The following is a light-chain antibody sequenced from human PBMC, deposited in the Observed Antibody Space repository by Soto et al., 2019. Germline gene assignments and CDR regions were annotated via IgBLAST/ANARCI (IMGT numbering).Light chain of an antibody. CDR2: DAS. Sequence: EIVLTQSPATLSLSPGERATLSCRASQSINSHLAWYQQRPGQAPRLLIYDASNRATGVPARFSGSGSGTDFTLTISSLEPEDFGVYYCQQRSNWPPITFGQGTRVEIK. J-gene: IGKJ5*01. CDR1: QSINSH. V-gene: IGKV3-11*01. CDR3: QQRSNWPPIT.